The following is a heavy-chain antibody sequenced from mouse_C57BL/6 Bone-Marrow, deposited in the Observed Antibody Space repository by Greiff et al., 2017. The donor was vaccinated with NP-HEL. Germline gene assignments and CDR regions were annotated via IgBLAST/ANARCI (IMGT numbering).Heavy chain of an antibody. CDR3: AREGGITTGAMDY. CDR1: GYTFTSYW. Sequence: QVQLQQPGAELVKPGASVKMSCKASGYTFTSYWITWVKQRPGQGLEWIGDIYPGSGSTNYNEKFKSKATLTVDKSSSTAYMQLSSLTSEDSAVYYCAREGGITTGAMDYWGQGTSVTVSS. J-gene: IGHJ4*01. V-gene: IGHV1-55*01. CDR2: IYPGSGST. D-gene: IGHD1-1*01.